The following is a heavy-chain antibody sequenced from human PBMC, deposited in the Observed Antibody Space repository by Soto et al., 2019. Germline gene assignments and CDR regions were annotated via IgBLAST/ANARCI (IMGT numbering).Heavy chain of an antibody. CDR1: GFTFSGSA. J-gene: IGHJ6*03. D-gene: IGHD3-3*01. CDR3: SRRLGVDYYYYYMDV. Sequence: GGSLRLSCAASGFTFSGSAMHWVRQASGKGLEWVGRIRSKANSYATAYAASVKGRFTISRDDSKNTAYLQMNSLKTEDTAVYYCSRRLGVDYYYYYMDVWGKLTTVTVSS. CDR2: IRSKANSYAT. V-gene: IGHV3-73*01.